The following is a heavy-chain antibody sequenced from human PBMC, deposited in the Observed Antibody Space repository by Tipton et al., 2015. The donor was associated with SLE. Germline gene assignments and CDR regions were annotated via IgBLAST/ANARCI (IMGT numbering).Heavy chain of an antibody. J-gene: IGHJ4*02. D-gene: IGHD2-21*01. CDR1: GYSISSGDY. CDR2: IYYSGST. V-gene: IGHV4-38-2*01. Sequence: TLSLTCAVSGYSISSGDYWGWIRQPPGKGLEWIGYIYYSGSTDYNPSLKSRVTISLDKSKNQFSLKLNSVTASDTAVYYCARAYTYGYPYFDYWGQGTLVTVSS. CDR3: ARAYTYGYPYFDY.